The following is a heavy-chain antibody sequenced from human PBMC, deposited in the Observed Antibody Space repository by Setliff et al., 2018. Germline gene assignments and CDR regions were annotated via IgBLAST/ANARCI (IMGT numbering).Heavy chain of an antibody. CDR3: ATLGHYYDRSGQQNLDY. D-gene: IGHD3-22*01. Sequence: GGSLRLSCEASGFTFSSYTMSWVRQAPGKGLEWVSVISYDVINKFYADSVKGRSTISRDNSKNNFFLQINNLRAADTATYYCATLGHYYDRSGQQNLDYWGQGTLVTVSS. CDR1: GFTFSSYT. V-gene: IGHV3-30*07. CDR2: ISYDVINK. J-gene: IGHJ4*02.